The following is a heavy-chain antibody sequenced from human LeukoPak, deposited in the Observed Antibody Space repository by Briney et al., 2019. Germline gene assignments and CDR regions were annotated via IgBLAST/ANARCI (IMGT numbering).Heavy chain of an antibody. J-gene: IGHJ3*01. CDR2: ISPSGDIT. V-gene: IGHV3-23*01. CDR3: ARDRHWGAFDF. CDR1: GFTFSTHG. D-gene: IGHD7-27*01. Sequence: TGGSLRLSCAASGFTFSTHGMNWVRQAPGKGLEWVSGISPSGDITYYAESVKGRLFISRDNSGNTVYVQMNRLRAEDTAVYYCARDRHWGAFDFWGQGTMVIVPS.